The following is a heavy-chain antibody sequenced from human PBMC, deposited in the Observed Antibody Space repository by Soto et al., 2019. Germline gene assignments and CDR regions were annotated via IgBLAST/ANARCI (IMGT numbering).Heavy chain of an antibody. J-gene: IGHJ4*02. CDR1: GYRFSTYG. Sequence: ASVKVSCKASGYRFSTYGINWVRQAPGQGLEWMGWTSTNNDDRNYAQKFQGRVTFTTDTSTSTAYMELRSLISDDTAVYFCARERYVASRHSQYDSWGQGTQV. CDR3: ARERYVASRHSQYDS. CDR2: TSTNNDDR. V-gene: IGHV1-18*04. D-gene: IGHD2-15*01.